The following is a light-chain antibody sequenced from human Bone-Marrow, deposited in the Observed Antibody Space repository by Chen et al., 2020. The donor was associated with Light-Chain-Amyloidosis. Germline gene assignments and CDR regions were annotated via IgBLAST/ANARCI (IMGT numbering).Light chain of an antibody. Sequence: SYELTQPPSVPVSPGQTARTSRSGDGLPKQYDYWYQPKPGQAPVLVIYNDSERPSGIPERVSGSSSGRTVTLTIRGVQAEDEADYDCQSADTTDTLYVLFGGGTKLTVL. CDR2: NDS. J-gene: IGLJ2*01. CDR1: GLPKQY. CDR3: QSADTTDTLYVL. V-gene: IGLV3-25*03.